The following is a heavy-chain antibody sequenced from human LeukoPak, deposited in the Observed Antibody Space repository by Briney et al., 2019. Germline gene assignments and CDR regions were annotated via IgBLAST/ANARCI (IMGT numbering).Heavy chain of an antibody. CDR1: GGSFRGYY. Sequence: SETLSLTCAVYGGSFRGYYWSWIRQPPGKGLEWIGEINHSGSTNYNPSLKSRVTISVDTSKNQFSLKLSSVTAADTAVYYCAAGPQTYYYGSGSYYGPCRNYYYMDVWGKGTTVTVSS. D-gene: IGHD3-10*01. V-gene: IGHV4-34*01. CDR3: AAGPQTYYYGSGSYYGPCRNYYYMDV. J-gene: IGHJ6*03. CDR2: INHSGST.